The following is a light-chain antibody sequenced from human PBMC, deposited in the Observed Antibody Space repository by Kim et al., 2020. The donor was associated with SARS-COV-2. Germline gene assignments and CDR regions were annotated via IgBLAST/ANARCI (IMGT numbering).Light chain of an antibody. CDR2: DAS. CDR1: QAISSW. J-gene: IGKJ2*01. V-gene: IGKV1-12*01. Sequence: SSSVEDSVTITCRASQAISSWLACYQQKPEKAPKLLGYDASTLQDGVTTRFSGSGSGTDFTFTFSSLQAEDFAGYCCHRTNSYPDTFGQGTKLEI. CDR3: HRTNSYPDT.